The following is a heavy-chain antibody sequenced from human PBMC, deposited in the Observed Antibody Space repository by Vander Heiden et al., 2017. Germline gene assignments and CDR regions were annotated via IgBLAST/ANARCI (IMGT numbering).Heavy chain of an antibody. CDR2: INPSSGGT. Sequence: QVQLVQSGAEVKKPGASVKVSCKPSGYTFTGYYLHWVRQAPGQGLEWMGWINPSSGGTNYAQKFQGRVTMTRDTSISTAYMELSRRRSDDTAMYYCARVTARPIYYYGMDVWGQGTTVTVSS. CDR3: ARVTARPIYYYGMDV. J-gene: IGHJ6*02. V-gene: IGHV1-2*02. D-gene: IGHD6-6*01. CDR1: GYTFTGYY.